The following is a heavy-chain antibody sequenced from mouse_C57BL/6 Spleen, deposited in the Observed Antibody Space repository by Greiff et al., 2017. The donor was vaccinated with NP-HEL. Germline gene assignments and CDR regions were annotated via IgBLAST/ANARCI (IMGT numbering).Heavy chain of an antibody. CDR2: IDPSDSYT. D-gene: IGHD1-1*01. CDR3: ARPGSLRYPRWYFDV. J-gene: IGHJ1*03. CDR1: GYTFTSYW. Sequence: VQLQQPGAELVMPGASVKLSCKASGYTFTSYWMHWVKQRPGQGLEWIGEIDPSDSYTNYNQKFKGKSTLPVDKSSSTAYIQLSSLTSEDSAVYYCARPGSLRYPRWYFDVWGTGTTVTVSS. V-gene: IGHV1-69*01.